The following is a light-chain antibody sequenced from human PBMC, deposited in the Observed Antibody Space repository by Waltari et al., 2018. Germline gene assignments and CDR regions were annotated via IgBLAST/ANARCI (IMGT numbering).Light chain of an antibody. CDR3: QQRSNWPPIT. J-gene: IGKJ5*01. V-gene: IGKV3-11*01. CDR2: DAS. Sequence: EIVLTQSPATLSLSPGERATLPCRASQSVSSYLAWYQQKPGQAPRLLIYDASNRATGIPARFSGSGSGTDFTLTISSLEREDFAVYYCQQRSNWPPITFGQGTRLEIK. CDR1: QSVSSY.